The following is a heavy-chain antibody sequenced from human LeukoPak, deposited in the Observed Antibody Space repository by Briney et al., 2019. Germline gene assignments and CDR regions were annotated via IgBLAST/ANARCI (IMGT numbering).Heavy chain of an antibody. D-gene: IGHD6-19*01. V-gene: IGHV3-30-3*01. CDR2: ISYDGSNK. Sequence: PGGSLRLSCAASGFTFSSYAMHWVRQAPGKGLEWVAVISYDGSNKYYADSVKGRFTISRDNSKNTLYLQMNSLRAEDTAVYYCARVSGWYSTLFDYWGQGTLSPSPQ. J-gene: IGHJ4*02. CDR1: GFTFSSYA. CDR3: ARVSGWYSTLFDY.